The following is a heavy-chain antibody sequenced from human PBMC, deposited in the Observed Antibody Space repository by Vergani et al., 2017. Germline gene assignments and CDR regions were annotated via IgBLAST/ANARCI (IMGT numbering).Heavy chain of an antibody. CDR2: LKSTFDRGTT. V-gene: IGHV3-15*07. CDR3: TTDPRYCGDGSCYWLRDHHYYGMDV. CDR1: GFSFRNAW. Sequence: EVQLVESGGGIVKPGGSLRLSCVASGFSFRNAWMNWVRRTPGKGLEWVGRLKSTFDRGTTDYAAAVKGRFTISRDDSKKTLFMQMNGLKTEDIGVYYCTTDPRYCGDGSCYWLRDHHYYGMDVWGQGTTVTVSS. J-gene: IGHJ6*02. D-gene: IGHD2-21*01.